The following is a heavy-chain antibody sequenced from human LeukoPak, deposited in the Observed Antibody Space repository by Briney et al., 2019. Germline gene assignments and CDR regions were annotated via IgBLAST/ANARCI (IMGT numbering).Heavy chain of an antibody. J-gene: IGHJ5*02. CDR1: GFSFSTSA. Sequence: GGSLRLSCAASGFSFSTSAMSWVRHAPGKGLEWVSTISGSAATTYYTDSVKGRFTISRDNSRDTVYLRMKSLRAEDTAVYYCAREGPSWGQGTLVTVSS. CDR2: ISGSAATT. CDR3: AREGPS. V-gene: IGHV3-23*01.